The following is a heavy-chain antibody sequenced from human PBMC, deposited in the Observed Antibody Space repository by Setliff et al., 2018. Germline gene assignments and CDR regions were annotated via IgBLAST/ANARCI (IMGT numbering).Heavy chain of an antibody. CDR2: ISAYSGNT. J-gene: IGHJ4*02. CDR1: GYTFSNYG. Sequence: GASVKVSCKASGYTFSNYGITWVRQAPGQGLEWMGWISAYSGNTKYAQKLQGRVTLTTHTSTNMGYLELRDLRSDDTAVYYCLRLVRYCTKIACQATSGDEVWGLGTLVTVSS. V-gene: IGHV1-18*01. CDR3: LRLVRYCTKIACQATSGDEV. D-gene: IGHD2-8*01.